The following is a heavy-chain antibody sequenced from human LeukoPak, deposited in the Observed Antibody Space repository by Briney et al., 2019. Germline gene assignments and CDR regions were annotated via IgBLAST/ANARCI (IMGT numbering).Heavy chain of an antibody. CDR2: IYPGDSDT. CDR3: ARSITDYYYYYMDV. D-gene: IGHD1-14*01. J-gene: IGHJ6*03. Sequence: GESLKISCKGSGYGFTRYWIAWVRQMPGKGLEWMGIIYPGDSDTRYSPSFQGQVTISADKSISTAYLQWSSLKASDTAMYYCARSITDYYYYYMDVWGKGTTVTVSS. CDR1: GYGFTRYW. V-gene: IGHV5-51*01.